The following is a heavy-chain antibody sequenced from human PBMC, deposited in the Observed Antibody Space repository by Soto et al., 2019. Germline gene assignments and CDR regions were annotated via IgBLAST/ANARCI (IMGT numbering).Heavy chain of an antibody. V-gene: IGHV5-10-1*01. J-gene: IGHJ4*02. Sequence: GESLKISCRGSGYTFTGHWISWVRQMPGKGLEWMGRIDPSDSYTDYSPTVQGHVTMSADKSINTAYLQWSSLQASDTAVYYCTRHTGYDSSLDYWGQGTLVTVSS. CDR2: IDPSDSYT. CDR1: GYTFTGHW. D-gene: IGHD5-12*01. CDR3: TRHTGYDSSLDY.